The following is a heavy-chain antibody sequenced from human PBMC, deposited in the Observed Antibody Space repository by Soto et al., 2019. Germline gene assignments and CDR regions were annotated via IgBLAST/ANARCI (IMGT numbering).Heavy chain of an antibody. CDR3: ARDTVTSLTPYQGFYYYGMDV. J-gene: IGHJ6*02. V-gene: IGHV3-23*01. CDR1: GFPFSSYV. CDR2: ISGGGSNT. D-gene: IGHD2-2*01. Sequence: EVQLLESGGGLVQRGGSLRLSCAASGFPFSSYVMSWVRQAPGKGLEWVSGISGGGSNTFYADSVKGRFTISRDNSKNTLLLQMNSLGAEDTAVYYCARDTVTSLTPYQGFYYYGMDVWGQGTTVTVSS.